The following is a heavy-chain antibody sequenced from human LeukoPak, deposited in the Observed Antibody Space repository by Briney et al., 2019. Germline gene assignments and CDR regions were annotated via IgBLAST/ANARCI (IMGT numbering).Heavy chain of an antibody. CDR3: ARVLKGPATFDY. CDR1: GFTFSDYY. Sequence: GGSLRLSCAASGFTFSDYYMSWIRQAPGKGLGWVSYISSSGSTIYYADSVKGRFTISRDNAKNSLYLQMNSLRAEDAAVYYCARVLKGPATFDYWGQGTLVTVSS. J-gene: IGHJ4*02. V-gene: IGHV3-11*01. CDR2: ISSSGSTI.